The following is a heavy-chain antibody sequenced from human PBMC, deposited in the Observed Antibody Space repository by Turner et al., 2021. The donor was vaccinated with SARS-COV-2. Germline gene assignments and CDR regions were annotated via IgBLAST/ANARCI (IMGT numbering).Heavy chain of an antibody. Sequence: QVLLVQSGAEVKKPGSSVKVSCKTSGGTFNRYAISWVRQAPGQGLEWMGAIIPIFGRTNYAQNFLGRVTITADKSTSTAYMELSSLRSEDTATYYCARETGYSSSSRYTFDIWGQGTRVTVSS. J-gene: IGHJ3*02. D-gene: IGHD6-6*01. CDR1: GGTFNRYA. CDR2: IIPIFGRT. CDR3: ARETGYSSSSRYTFDI. V-gene: IGHV1-69*06.